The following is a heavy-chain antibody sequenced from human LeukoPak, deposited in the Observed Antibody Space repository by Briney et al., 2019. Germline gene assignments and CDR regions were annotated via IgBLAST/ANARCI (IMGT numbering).Heavy chain of an antibody. Sequence: GGSLRLSCVVSGILFDHYAMHWVRHAPGRGLEWVAGINWDSGAKGHADSVKGRFTISRDNAKNSLYLEMNSLRAEDMALYYCVKEIKVREFSTSGALEIWGQGTMVTVSS. D-gene: IGHD2-2*01. J-gene: IGHJ3*02. CDR1: GILFDHYA. CDR3: VKEIKVREFSTSGALEI. CDR2: INWDSGAK. V-gene: IGHV3-9*03.